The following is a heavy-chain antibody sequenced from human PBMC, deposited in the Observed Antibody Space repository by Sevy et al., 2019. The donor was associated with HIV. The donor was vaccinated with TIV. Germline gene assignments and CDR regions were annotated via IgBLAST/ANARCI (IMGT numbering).Heavy chain of an antibody. CDR2: SSPFTGSP. J-gene: IGHJ6*02. D-gene: IGHD5-12*01. CDR1: GYNFINYG. V-gene: IGHV1-18*01. CDR3: GKCTLWVYDPTNRKCGMDV. Sequence: ASVKFSCKASGYNFINYGISWVRQAPGQGLEWVGGSSPFTGSPNYPQKLQDRVTVTTDTATNTAYMELRNLRSDDTAVYYCGKCTLWVYDPTNRKCGMDVWGQGTTVTVSS.